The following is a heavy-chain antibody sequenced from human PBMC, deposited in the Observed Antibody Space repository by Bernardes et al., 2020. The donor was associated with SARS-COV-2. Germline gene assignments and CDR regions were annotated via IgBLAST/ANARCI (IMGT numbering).Heavy chain of an antibody. CDR2: IYYSGST. J-gene: IGHJ4*02. D-gene: IGHD6-19*01. CDR3: ARGLVAGMEGGDY. Sequence: SETLSLTCTVSGGSISSYYWSWIRQPPGKGLEWIGYIYYSGSTNYNPSLKGRVTISVDTSKNQFSLKLSSVTAADTAVYYCARGLVAGMEGGDYWGQGTLLPVSS. V-gene: IGHV4-59*01. CDR1: GGSISSYY.